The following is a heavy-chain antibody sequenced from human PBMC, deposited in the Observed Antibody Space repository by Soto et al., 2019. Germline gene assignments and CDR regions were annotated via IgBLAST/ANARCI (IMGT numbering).Heavy chain of an antibody. CDR1: GFTFSRDA. J-gene: IGHJ4*02. CDR3: AKSPRYCTNGLCYPVYYFDY. V-gene: IGHV3-23*01. CDR2: INGGGVST. Sequence: EVQLLESGGGLVQPGGSLRLSCAASGFTFSRDAMSWVRQAPGKGLEWVSGINGGGVSTYYAESVKGRFTISRDNSKNTVYLQMNSLRAEDTAVYYCAKSPRYCTNGLCYPVYYFDYWGQGSLVTVSS. D-gene: IGHD2-8*01.